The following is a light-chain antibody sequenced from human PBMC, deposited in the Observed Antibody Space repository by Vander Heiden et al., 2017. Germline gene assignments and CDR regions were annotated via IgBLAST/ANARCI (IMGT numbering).Light chain of an antibody. J-gene: IGKJ3*01. Sequence: EIELTQTPASLSLSVGERATITCRASQSISSYLDWYQQKPGKAPKLLIYDASNMETGIPARFSGSGSGTDFTLTISSLEPEDIAIYYCQQYGNWPPYTFGHGTKVEIK. CDR2: DAS. V-gene: IGKV3-11*01. CDR3: QQYGNWPPYT. CDR1: QSISSY.